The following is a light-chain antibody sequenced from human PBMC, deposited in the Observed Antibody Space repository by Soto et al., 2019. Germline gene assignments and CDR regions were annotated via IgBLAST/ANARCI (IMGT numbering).Light chain of an antibody. J-gene: IGKJ1*01. CDR2: AAS. CDR3: QHYNSYSEA. V-gene: IGKV1-5*01. Sequence: DIQMTQSPSSLSASVGDGVTITCQASQSISSYVSWYQQKPGKAPKLLIYAASRLQSGVPSRFSGSGSGTEFTLTISSLQPDDFATYYCQHYNSYSEAFGQGTKV. CDR1: QSISSY.